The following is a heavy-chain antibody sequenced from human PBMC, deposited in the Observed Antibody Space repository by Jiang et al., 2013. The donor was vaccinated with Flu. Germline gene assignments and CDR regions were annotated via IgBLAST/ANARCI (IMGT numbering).Heavy chain of an antibody. CDR3: ARDAFAFDI. J-gene: IGHJ3*02. V-gene: IGHV1-46*01. CDR2: IHPGIGTT. Sequence: QSGAEVKKPGASVKVSCKASGIMFTSYYMHWVRQAPGQGLEWMGVIHPGIGTTNYAQNFQGRLTITRDTSTTTVYMEMSSLRSEDTAVYFCARDAFAFDIVGPRDNGHRL. CDR1: GIMFTSYY.